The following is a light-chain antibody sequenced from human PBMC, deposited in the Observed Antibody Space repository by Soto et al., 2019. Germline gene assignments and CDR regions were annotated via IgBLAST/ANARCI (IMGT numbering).Light chain of an antibody. Sequence: ELVLTQSPGTLSLSPGDRATLSCRSSQSAYSSYLSWYQQKPGQAPRLLIYGASNRATGIPDRFSGSGSGTDFTLTISSLQSEDFAVYYCQQYNNWPRLTFGGGTKVDIK. J-gene: IGKJ4*01. CDR1: QSAYSSY. CDR2: GAS. V-gene: IGKV3D-15*01. CDR3: QQYNNWPRLT.